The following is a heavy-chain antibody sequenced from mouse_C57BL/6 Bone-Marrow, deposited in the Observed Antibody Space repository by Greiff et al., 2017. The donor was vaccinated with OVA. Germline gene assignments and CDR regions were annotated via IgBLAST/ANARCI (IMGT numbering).Heavy chain of an antibody. D-gene: IGHD2-1*01. CDR2: INPSNGGT. Sequence: VQLQQPGTELVKPGASVKLSCKASGYTFTSYWMHWVKQRPGQGLEWIGNINPSNGGTNYNEKFKSKATLTVDKSSSTAYMQLSSRTSEDAAVEYCARLGWYPYYFDYGGQGTTLTVSA. J-gene: IGHJ2*01. V-gene: IGHV1-53*01. CDR1: GYTFTSYW. CDR3: ARLGWYPYYFDY.